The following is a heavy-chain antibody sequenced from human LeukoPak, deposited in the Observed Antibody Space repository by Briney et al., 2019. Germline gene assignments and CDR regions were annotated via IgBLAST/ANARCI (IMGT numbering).Heavy chain of an antibody. V-gene: IGHV4-59*01. D-gene: IGHD6-13*01. Sequence: SETLSLTCTVSGGSISSYYWSWIRQPPGKGLEWIGYIYYSGSTNYNPSLKSRVTISVDTPKNQFSLKLSSVTAADTAVYYCARGGLSSRAPTYNWFDPWGQGTLVTVSS. CDR3: ARGGLSSRAPTYNWFDP. CDR1: GGSISSYY. J-gene: IGHJ5*02. CDR2: IYYSGST.